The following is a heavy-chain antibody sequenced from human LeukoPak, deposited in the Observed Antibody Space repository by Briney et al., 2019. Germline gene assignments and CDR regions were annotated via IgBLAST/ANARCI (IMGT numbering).Heavy chain of an antibody. CDR3: ARVRSYYDSSGSFDY. D-gene: IGHD3-22*01. CDR2: INPNSGGT. Sequence: ASVKVSCKASGYTFTCYYMHWVRQAPGQGLEWMGWINPNSGGTNYAQKFQGRVTMTRDTSISTAYMELSRLRSDDTAVYYCARVRSYYDSSGSFDYWGQGTLVTVSS. CDR1: GYTFTCYY. J-gene: IGHJ4*02. V-gene: IGHV1-2*02.